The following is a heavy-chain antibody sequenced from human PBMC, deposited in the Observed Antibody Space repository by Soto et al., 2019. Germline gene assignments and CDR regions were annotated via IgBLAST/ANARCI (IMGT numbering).Heavy chain of an antibody. CDR2: INHSGST. D-gene: IGHD5-18*01. J-gene: IGHJ3*02. Sequence: SETLSLTCAVYGGSFSGYYWSWIRQPPGKGLEWIGEINHSGSTNYNPSPKSRVTISVDTSKNQFSLKLSSVTAADTAVYYCARTGPIQLWLLAAFDIWGQGTMVTVSS. CDR1: GGSFSGYY. V-gene: IGHV4-34*01. CDR3: ARTGPIQLWLLAAFDI.